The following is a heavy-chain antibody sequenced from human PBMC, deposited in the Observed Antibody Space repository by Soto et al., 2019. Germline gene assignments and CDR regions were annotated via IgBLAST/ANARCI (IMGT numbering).Heavy chain of an antibody. J-gene: IGHJ4*02. CDR3: ARASSGWYYRFDY. V-gene: IGHV3-23*01. CDR1: GFTFSSYA. D-gene: IGHD6-19*01. Sequence: EVPLLESGGGLVQPGGSLRLSCAASGFTFSSYAMSWVRQAPGKGLEWVSGISGSGGSTYYADSVKGRVTISRDNSKNTRYLQMISLRAEDTAVYYCARASSGWYYRFDYWGQGTLVTVSS. CDR2: ISGSGGST.